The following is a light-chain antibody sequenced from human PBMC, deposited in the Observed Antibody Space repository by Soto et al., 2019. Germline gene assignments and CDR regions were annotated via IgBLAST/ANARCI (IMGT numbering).Light chain of an antibody. CDR1: QSVSSSY. CDR2: GAY. Sequence: EIVLTQSPDTLSLSPGERATLSCRASQSVSSSYLAWYQQRPGQAHRLLIYGAYSRATGIHDRFSGSGSGTDFSLTIRRLEPEDFAVYYCQQYGVSPRTVGQGTKVDIK. J-gene: IGKJ1*01. CDR3: QQYGVSPRT. V-gene: IGKV3-20*01.